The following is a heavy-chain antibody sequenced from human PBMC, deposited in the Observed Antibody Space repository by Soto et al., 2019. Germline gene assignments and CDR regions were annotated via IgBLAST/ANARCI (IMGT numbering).Heavy chain of an antibody. CDR3: ARGVAVAGTRAFDY. J-gene: IGHJ4*02. D-gene: IGHD6-19*01. V-gene: IGHV4-59*01. CDR2: IYYSGST. CDR1: GGSISSYY. Sequence: PSETLSLTCTVSGGSISSYYWSWIRQPPGKGLEWIGYIYYSGSTNYNPSLKSRVTISVDTSKNQFSLKLSSVTAADTAVYYCARGVAVAGTRAFDYWGQGTLVTSPQ.